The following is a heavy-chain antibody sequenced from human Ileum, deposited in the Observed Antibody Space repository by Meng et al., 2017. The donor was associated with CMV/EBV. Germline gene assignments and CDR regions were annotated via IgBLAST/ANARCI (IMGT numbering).Heavy chain of an antibody. J-gene: IGHJ4*02. CDR2: SRSKANRHAT. D-gene: IGHD1-26*01. Sequence: SGFILSDSRLHWVRQASGKGLEWVGRSRSKANRHATEYAASVEGRFTISRDDSKNTAYLEMNSLKTDDTAVYYCATFGSSDQGARDHWGQGTLVTVSS. CDR3: ATFGSSDQGARDH. V-gene: IGHV3-73*01. CDR1: GFILSDSR.